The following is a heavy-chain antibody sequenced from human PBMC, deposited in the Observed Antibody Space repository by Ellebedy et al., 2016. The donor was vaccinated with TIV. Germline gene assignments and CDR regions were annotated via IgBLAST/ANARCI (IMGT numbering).Heavy chain of an antibody. CDR2: ISNTGSRT. D-gene: IGHD3-22*01. J-gene: IGHJ4*02. CDR3: AKGRGGGSDSSAPRYYFDY. CDR1: GFTFSSYA. V-gene: IGHV3-23*01. Sequence: GESLKISCAASGFTFSSYAMSWVRQAPGKGLEWVSTISNTGSRTYYADSVEGRFIISRDNSKKTLYLHMNSLRAEDTAVYYCAKGRGGGSDSSAPRYYFDYWGLGTLVTVSS.